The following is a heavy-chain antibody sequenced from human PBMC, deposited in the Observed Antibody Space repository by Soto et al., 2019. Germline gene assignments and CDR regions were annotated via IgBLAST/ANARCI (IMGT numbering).Heavy chain of an antibody. CDR2: ITHSGIT. V-gene: IGHV4-34*01. CDR3: ATEYEGSSTHYNRFDP. Sequence: SETLSLTCAVYGGSFSGYCWSWIRQPPGKGLEWIGEITHSGITNYNPSLKSRVTISLDTSKNQYFLKLSSVTAADTAVYYCATEYEGSSTHYNRFDPWGQGTLVTVYS. CDR1: GGSFSGYC. D-gene: IGHD6-13*01. J-gene: IGHJ5*02.